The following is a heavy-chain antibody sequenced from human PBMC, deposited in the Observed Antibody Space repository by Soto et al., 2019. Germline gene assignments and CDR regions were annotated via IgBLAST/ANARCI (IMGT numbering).Heavy chain of an antibody. V-gene: IGHV3-15*01. D-gene: IGHD3-16*02. CDR3: TTYDYIRGNYRVRWAY. J-gene: IGHJ4*02. CDR1: GFSISDSW. CDR2: IKSKTDGGTT. Sequence: EVQLVESGGGLVKPGGSLRVSCAASGFSISDSWMSWVRRAPGKGLEWVGRIKSKTDGGTTDYAAPVTGRFTISRDDSKNTLSLQMNSLKTEDTALYYCTTYDYIRGNYRVRWAYWGLGTMVTVSS.